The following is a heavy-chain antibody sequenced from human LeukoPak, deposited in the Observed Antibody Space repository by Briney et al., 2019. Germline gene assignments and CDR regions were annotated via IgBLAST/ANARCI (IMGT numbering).Heavy chain of an antibody. CDR1: GGSFSGYY. Sequence: SETLSLTCAVYGGSFSGYYRSWIRQPAGKGLEWIGRIYTSGSTNYNPSLKSRVTMSVDTSKNQFSLKLSSVTAADTAVYYCASGGYYYDSSGYYEYYFDYWGQGTLVTVSS. CDR2: IYTSGST. V-gene: IGHV4-59*10. CDR3: ASGGYYYDSSGYYEYYFDY. J-gene: IGHJ4*02. D-gene: IGHD3-22*01.